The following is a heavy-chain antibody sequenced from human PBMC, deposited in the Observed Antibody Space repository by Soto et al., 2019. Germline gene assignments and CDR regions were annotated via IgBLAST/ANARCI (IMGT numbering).Heavy chain of an antibody. CDR2: IYHSGST. Sequence: SETLSLTCAVSGYSISSGYYWGWIRQPPGKGLEWIGSIYHSGSTYYNPSLKSRVTISVDTSKNQFSLKLSSVTAADTAVYYCARGCSGGSCYSGHYYYGMDVWGKGTTVTVSS. D-gene: IGHD2-15*01. V-gene: IGHV4-38-2*01. CDR3: ARGCSGGSCYSGHYYYGMDV. CDR1: GYSISSGYY. J-gene: IGHJ6*04.